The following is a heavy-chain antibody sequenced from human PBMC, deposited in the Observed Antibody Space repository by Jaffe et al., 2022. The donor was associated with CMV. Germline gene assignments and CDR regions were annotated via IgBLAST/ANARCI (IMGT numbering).Heavy chain of an antibody. V-gene: IGHV3-49*04. J-gene: IGHJ6*03. Sequence: EVQLVESGGGLVQPGRSLRLSCTASGFTFGDYGMSWVRQAPGKGLEWVGFIRVKASGGTTEYAASVKGRFSISRDDSKSIAYLQMNSLKTEDTAVYYCTRLTWFGGVLGRNYYYYYYMDVWGKGTTVTVSS. CDR2: IRVKASGGTT. CDR3: TRLTWFGGVLGRNYYYYYYMDV. D-gene: IGHD3-16*01. CDR1: GFTFGDYG.